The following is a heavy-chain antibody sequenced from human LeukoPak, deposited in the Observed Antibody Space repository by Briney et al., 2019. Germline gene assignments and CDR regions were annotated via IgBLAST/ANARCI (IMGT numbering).Heavy chain of an antibody. D-gene: IGHD6-13*01. CDR2: IWYDGSNQ. Sequence: GGSLRLSCAASGFTLSSYALNWVRQAPGKGLEWVAVIWYDGSNQYYADSVKGRFTISRDDSKSTLYLQMNSLRAEDTAVYYCAKVRDSSSWYYGFDYWGQGTLVTVSS. CDR1: GFTLSSYA. CDR3: AKVRDSSSWYYGFDY. V-gene: IGHV3-33*06. J-gene: IGHJ4*02.